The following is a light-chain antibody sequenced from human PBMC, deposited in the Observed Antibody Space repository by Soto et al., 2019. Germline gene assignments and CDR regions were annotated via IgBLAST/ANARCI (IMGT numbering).Light chain of an antibody. J-gene: IGLJ1*01. CDR1: SSDIGSYKY. Sequence: QSALTQPASMSGSPGQSITISCTGSSSDIGSYKYVSWYQQHPGKAPKLIIYEVSNRPSGVSLRFSGSKSASTASLTLSGLQADDEAEYYCASFSNSTFVFGSGTKLTVL. V-gene: IGLV2-14*01. CDR2: EVS. CDR3: ASFSNSTFV.